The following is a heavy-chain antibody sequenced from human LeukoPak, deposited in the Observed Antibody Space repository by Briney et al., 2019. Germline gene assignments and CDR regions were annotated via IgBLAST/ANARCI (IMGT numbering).Heavy chain of an antibody. V-gene: IGHV3-23*01. J-gene: IGHJ4*02. CDR2: ISGSGGST. Sequence: GGSLRLSCAASGFIFYSYAISGVCQATGKRLEGVSAISGSGGSTYYADSVKGRFTISRDNSKNTVYLQMTSLRAEDTAVYYCAKDAGYSSSWCDYWGQGTLVTVSS. CDR3: AKDAGYSSSWCDY. CDR1: GFIFYSYA. D-gene: IGHD6-13*01.